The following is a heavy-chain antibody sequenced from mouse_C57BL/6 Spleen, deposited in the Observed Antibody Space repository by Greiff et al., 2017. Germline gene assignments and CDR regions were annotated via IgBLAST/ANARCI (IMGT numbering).Heavy chain of an antibody. D-gene: IGHD1-1*01. J-gene: IGHJ4*01. Sequence: EVKVEESGGGLVQPGGSLSLSCAASGFTFTDYYMSWVRQPPGKALEWLGFIRDTANGYTTEYSASVKGRFTISRDNSQTILYPQMNALRAETSATYYCAIYPPLRDYAMDYWGQGTSVTVSS. CDR3: AIYPPLRDYAMDY. CDR2: IRDTANGYTT. V-gene: IGHV7-3*01. CDR1: GFTFTDYY.